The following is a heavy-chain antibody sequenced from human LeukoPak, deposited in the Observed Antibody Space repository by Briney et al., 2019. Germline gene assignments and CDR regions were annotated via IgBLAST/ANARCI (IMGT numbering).Heavy chain of an antibody. J-gene: IGHJ4*02. CDR2: IKQDGSEK. V-gene: IGHV3-7*01. CDR3: ARVRTAGTGGNVFDY. CDR1: GFTFSSYW. Sequence: AGGSLRLSCAASGFTFSSYWMSWVRQAPGKGLEWVANIKQDGSEKYYVDSVKGRFTISRDNAKNSLYLQMNSPRAEDTAVYYCARVRTAGTGGNVFDYWGQGTLVTVSS. D-gene: IGHD6-13*01.